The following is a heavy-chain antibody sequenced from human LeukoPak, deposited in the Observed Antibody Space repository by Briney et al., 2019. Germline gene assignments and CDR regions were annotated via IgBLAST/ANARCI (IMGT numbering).Heavy chain of an antibody. CDR3: ARDLGTGTAYTNRFDL. V-gene: IGHV3-66*01. CDR1: GFTVSSNY. D-gene: IGHD2-21*02. CDR2: IYSGGST. Sequence: GGSLRLSCAASGFTVSSNYMSWVRQAPGKGLEWVSVIYSGGSTYYPDSVRGRFTISRENAKNSLYLQMSSLRAGDTAVYYCARDLGTGTAYTNRFDLWGQGTLVIVSS. J-gene: IGHJ5*02.